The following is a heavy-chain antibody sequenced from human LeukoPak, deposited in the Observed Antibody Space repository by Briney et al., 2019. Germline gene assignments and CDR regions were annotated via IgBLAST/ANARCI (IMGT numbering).Heavy chain of an antibody. CDR2: ISYEGGTQ. V-gene: IGHV3-30*18. J-gene: IGHJ5*02. CDR3: AKEGTPQVSTWYDL. D-gene: IGHD3-10*01. Sequence: GGSLRLSCAASGVTLSPYGMHWVRQAPGKGLEWVAVISYEGGTQHYADSVRGRFIISRDNPRNTLYLQMNIPRTEYTAVYYCAKEGTPQVSTWYDLWGQGTQVIVSS. CDR1: GVTLSPYG.